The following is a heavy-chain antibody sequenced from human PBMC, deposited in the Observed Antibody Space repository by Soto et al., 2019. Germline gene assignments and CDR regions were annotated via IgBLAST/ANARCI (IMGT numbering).Heavy chain of an antibody. Sequence: SETLSLTCAVSGGSISSSNWWSWVRQPPGKGLEWIGEIYHSGSTNYNPSLKSRVTISVDKSKNQFSLKLSSVTAADTAVYYCARFPYYDFWSGYYQDYWGQGTLVTVSS. CDR1: GGSISSSNW. CDR3: ARFPYYDFWSGYYQDY. V-gene: IGHV4-4*02. CDR2: IYHSGST. D-gene: IGHD3-3*01. J-gene: IGHJ4*02.